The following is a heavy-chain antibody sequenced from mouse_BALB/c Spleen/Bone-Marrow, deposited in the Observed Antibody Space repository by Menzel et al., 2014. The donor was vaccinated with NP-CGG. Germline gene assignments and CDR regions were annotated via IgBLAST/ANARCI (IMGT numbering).Heavy chain of an antibody. Sequence: VQGVESGAELMKPGASVKISCKATGCTFSTYWIEGVKQRPGHGLEWIGEILPGSGTTSYNEKFKGKATFTADTSSNSAYMQLSSLTSEDSAVYYCARLITTGGFAYRGQGTLVTVSA. CDR2: ILPGSGTT. J-gene: IGHJ3*01. CDR3: ARLITTGGFAY. CDR1: GCTFSTYW. V-gene: IGHV1-9*01. D-gene: IGHD2-4*01.